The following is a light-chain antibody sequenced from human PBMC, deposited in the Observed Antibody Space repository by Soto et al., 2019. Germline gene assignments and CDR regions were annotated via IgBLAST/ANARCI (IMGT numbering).Light chain of an antibody. CDR3: NSYTSSSTLYV. CDR2: EVS. CDR1: SSDVGGYNF. Sequence: QSALTQPPSASGSPGQSVTISCTGSSSDVGGYNFVSWYQQHPGKAPKLIIYEVSKRPSGVPDRFSGSKSGNTASLTVSGLQAEDEADYYCNSYTSSSTLYVFGTGTKLTVL. J-gene: IGLJ1*01. V-gene: IGLV2-8*01.